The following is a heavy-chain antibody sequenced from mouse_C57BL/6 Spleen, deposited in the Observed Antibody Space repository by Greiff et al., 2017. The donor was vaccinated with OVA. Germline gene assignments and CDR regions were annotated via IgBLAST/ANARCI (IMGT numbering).Heavy chain of an antibody. J-gene: IGHJ4*01. CDR1: GFTFSDYG. CDR3: ARDGSSPYAMDY. Sequence: EVKLQESGGGLVKPGGSLKLSCAASGFTFSDYGMHWVRQAPEKGLEWVAYISSGSSIIYYADTVKGRFTISRDNAKNTLFLQMTSLRSEDTAMYYCARDGSSPYAMDYWGQGTSVTVSS. V-gene: IGHV5-17*01. CDR2: ISSGSSII. D-gene: IGHD1-1*01.